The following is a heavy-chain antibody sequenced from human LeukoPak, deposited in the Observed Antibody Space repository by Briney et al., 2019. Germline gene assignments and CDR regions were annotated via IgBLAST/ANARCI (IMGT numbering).Heavy chain of an antibody. CDR2: IYTSGST. D-gene: IGHD2-2*01. J-gene: IGHJ6*03. Sequence: PSETLSLACTVSGGSIISYYWSWIRQPAGKGLEWIGRIYTSGSTNYNSSLKSRVSMSVDTSKNQFSLKLSSVTAADTAVYYCARGIVVVPAAIGRVDYYYMDVWGKGTTVTVSS. CDR3: ARGIVVVPAAIGRVDYYYMDV. CDR1: GGSIISYY. V-gene: IGHV4-4*07.